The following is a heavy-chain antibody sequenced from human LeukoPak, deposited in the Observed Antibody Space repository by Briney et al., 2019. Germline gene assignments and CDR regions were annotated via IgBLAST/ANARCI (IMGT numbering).Heavy chain of an antibody. CDR2: INHSGST. CDR1: GGSFSGYY. V-gene: IGHV4-34*01. CDR3: ARGRGYCSGGSCYLRYFDY. D-gene: IGHD2-15*01. Sequence: SETLSLTCAVYGGSFSGYYWSWIRQPPGKGLEWIGEINHSGSTNYNPSLKSRVTISVDTSKNQFSLKLSSVTAADTAVCYCARGRGYCSGGSCYLRYFDYWGQGTLVTVSS. J-gene: IGHJ4*02.